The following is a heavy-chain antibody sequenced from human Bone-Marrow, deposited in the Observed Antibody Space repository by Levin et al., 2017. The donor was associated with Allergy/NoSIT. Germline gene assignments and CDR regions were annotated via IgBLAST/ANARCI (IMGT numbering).Heavy chain of an antibody. CDR1: GYPFFGYY. V-gene: IGHV1-2*02. D-gene: IGHD2-15*01. CDR3: ARGDDIILSVFLRPLEV. J-gene: IGHJ4*02. CDR2: INPETGAT. Sequence: GASVKVSCKASGYPFFGYYIHWVRQAPGQGLEWMGWINPETGATIYAQKFQGRVTMTRDTSTTTAYMDLTRLRSDDTALYFCARGDDIILSVFLRPLEVWGQGTPVTVS.